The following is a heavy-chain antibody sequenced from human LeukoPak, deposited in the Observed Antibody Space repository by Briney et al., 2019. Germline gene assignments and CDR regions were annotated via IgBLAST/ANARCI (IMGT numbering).Heavy chain of an antibody. Sequence: GGSLRLSCAASGFTVSSNYMSWVRQAPGKGLEWVSVIYSGGSTYYADSVMGRFTISRDNSKNTLYLQMNSLRAEDTAVYYCSSTSCPMCGMDVWGQGTTVTVSS. J-gene: IGHJ6*02. V-gene: IGHV3-66*02. D-gene: IGHD2-2*01. CDR2: IYSGGST. CDR1: GFTVSSNY. CDR3: SSTSCPMCGMDV.